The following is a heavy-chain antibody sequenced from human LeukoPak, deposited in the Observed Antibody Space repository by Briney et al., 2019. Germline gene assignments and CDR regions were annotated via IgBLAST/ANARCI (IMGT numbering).Heavy chain of an antibody. J-gene: IGHJ6*02. Sequence: SETLSLTCAVYGGSFSGYYWSWIRQPPGKGLEWIGYIYYSGSTNYNPSLKSRVTISVDTSKNQFSLKLSSVTAADTAVYYCARHGYSSSWSYYYYGMDVWGQGTTVTVSS. V-gene: IGHV4-59*08. CDR1: GGSFSGYY. CDR3: ARHGYSSSWSYYYYGMDV. D-gene: IGHD6-13*01. CDR2: IYYSGST.